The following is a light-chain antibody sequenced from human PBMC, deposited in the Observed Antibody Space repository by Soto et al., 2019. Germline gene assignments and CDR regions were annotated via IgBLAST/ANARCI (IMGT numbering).Light chain of an antibody. J-gene: IGKJ4*01. CDR3: QHYKTWPLA. CDR1: QGVGST. Sequence: EIIMTQSPATLSVSPGERVTLSCRASQGVGSTLAWYRQQPGQAPRLLIYDAYIRASGVPARFSGSGSGTEFTLTISGLQSEDFAVYFCQHYKTWPLAFGGGTRWIS. V-gene: IGKV3-15*01. CDR2: DAY.